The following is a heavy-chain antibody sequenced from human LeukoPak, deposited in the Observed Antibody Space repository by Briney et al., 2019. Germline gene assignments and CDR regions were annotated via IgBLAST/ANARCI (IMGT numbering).Heavy chain of an antibody. J-gene: IGHJ3*01. CDR2: MKGDGSEK. D-gene: IGHD3-16*01. CDR3: ARPAYTAAYNL. CDR1: GFTFSDYY. V-gene: IGHV3-7*01. Sequence: GGSLRLSCAASGFTFSDYYMSWIRQAPGKGLEWVANMKGDGSEKHYVDSVKGRFTISRDNAKSSLYLQMNSLRAEDSAVYYCARPAYTAAYNLWGQGTMVTVSS.